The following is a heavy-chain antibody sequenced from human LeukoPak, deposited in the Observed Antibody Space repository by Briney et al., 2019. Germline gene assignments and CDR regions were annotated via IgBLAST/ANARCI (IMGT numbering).Heavy chain of an antibody. D-gene: IGHD6-19*01. Sequence: SSETLSLTCTVSGGSISGYYLSWIRQPAGKGLEWIGRIYNDGSTNYNPSLKSRVTMSVDTSKKQFSLKLSSVTAADTAVYYCARGGIAVGGSDYWGQGTLVTVSS. V-gene: IGHV4-4*07. CDR1: GGSISGYY. CDR3: ARGGIAVGGSDY. J-gene: IGHJ4*02. CDR2: IYNDGST.